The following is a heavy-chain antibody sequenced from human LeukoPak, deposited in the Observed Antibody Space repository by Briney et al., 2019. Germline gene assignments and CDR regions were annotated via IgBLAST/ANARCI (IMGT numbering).Heavy chain of an antibody. CDR2: TYYRSTWYN. CDR3: ARRLTQYDCFDP. V-gene: IGHV6-1*01. Sequence: SQTLSLTCAISGDSVSSNSVTWNWIRQSPSRGLEWLGRTYYRSTWYNDYAVSVRGRITVNLDTSKNQFSPHLNSVTPEDTAVYYCARRLTQYDCFDPWGQGILVTVSS. CDR1: GDSVSSNSVT. D-gene: IGHD2-2*01. J-gene: IGHJ5*02.